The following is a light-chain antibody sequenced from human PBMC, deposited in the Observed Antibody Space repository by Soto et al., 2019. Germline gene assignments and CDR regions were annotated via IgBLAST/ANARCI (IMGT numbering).Light chain of an antibody. Sequence: QSVLTQSPSASGTPGQRVTISCSGSSSNIGINYVYWYQHLPGTAPKLLIYRNDQRPSGVPDRFSGSKVGTSASLAISGLRSEDEADYYCAAWDASLSVHNDVFGTGTKLTVL. V-gene: IGLV1-47*01. CDR1: SSNIGINY. CDR2: RND. CDR3: AAWDASLSVHNDV. J-gene: IGLJ1*01.